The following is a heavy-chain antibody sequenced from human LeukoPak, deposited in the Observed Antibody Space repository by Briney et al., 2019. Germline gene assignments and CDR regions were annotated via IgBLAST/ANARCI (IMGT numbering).Heavy chain of an antibody. CDR1: GFTFSNAW. V-gene: IGHV3-15*01. Sequence: PGGSLRLSCAASGFTFSNAWMSWVRQAPGKGREWVGRIKSKTDGGTTDYAAPVKGRFTISRDDSKNTLYLQMNSLKTEDTAVYYCTTVDPQYYYDSSGYYFDYWGQGTLVTVSS. CDR2: IKSKTDGGTT. J-gene: IGHJ4*02. CDR3: TTVDPQYYYDSSGYYFDY. D-gene: IGHD3-22*01.